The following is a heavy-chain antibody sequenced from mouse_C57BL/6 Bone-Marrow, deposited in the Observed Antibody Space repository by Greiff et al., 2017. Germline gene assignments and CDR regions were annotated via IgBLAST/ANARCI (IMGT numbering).Heavy chain of an antibody. V-gene: IGHV3-6*01. CDR1: GYSITSGYY. Sequence: EVQLVESGPGLVKPSQSLSLTCSVTGYSITSGYYWNWIRQFPGNKLEWMGYISYDGSNNYNPSLKNRISITRDTSKNQFFLKLNSVTTEDTATYYCARDIYDGYYEAYWGQGTLVTVSA. D-gene: IGHD2-3*01. CDR2: ISYDGSN. CDR3: ARDIYDGYYEAY. J-gene: IGHJ3*01.